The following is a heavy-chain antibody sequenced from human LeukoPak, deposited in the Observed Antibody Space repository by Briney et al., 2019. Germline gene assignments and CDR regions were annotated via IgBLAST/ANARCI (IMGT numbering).Heavy chain of an antibody. V-gene: IGHV3-23*01. CDR2: ISGSGGST. CDR1: GFTFSSYA. J-gene: IGHJ4*02. CDR3: VKDRPGPPRGDY. Sequence: GGSLRLSFAASGFTFSSYAMSWVRKAPGKGLEWVSAISGSGGSTYYADSVKGRLTISRDNSKNTLYLQMNSLRAEDTAVYYCVKDRPGPPRGDYWGQGTLVTVSS.